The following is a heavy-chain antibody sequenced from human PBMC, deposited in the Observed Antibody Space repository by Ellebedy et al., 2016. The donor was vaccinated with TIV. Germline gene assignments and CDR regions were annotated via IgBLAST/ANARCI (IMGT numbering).Heavy chain of an antibody. CDR3: ARDQTSYYYDSSGYYRLDY. CDR1: GGTFSSYA. V-gene: IGHV1-69*13. CDR2: IIPIFGTA. J-gene: IGHJ4*02. D-gene: IGHD3-22*01. Sequence: AASVKVSCKASGGTFSSYAISWVRQAPGQGLEWMGGIIPIFGTANYAQKFQGRVTITADESTSTAYMELSSLRSEDTAVYYCARDQTSYYYDSSGYYRLDYWGQGTLVTVSS.